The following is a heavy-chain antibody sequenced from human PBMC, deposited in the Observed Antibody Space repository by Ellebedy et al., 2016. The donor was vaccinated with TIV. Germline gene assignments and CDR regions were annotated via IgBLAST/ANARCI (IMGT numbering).Heavy chain of an antibody. Sequence: GESLKISCAASGFTFSNFAMHWVPQAPGKGLEWVAVISYDGSNKYYADSVKGRFTISIDNSKNTLYLQMNSLRAEDTAVYYCARDKIIAVAGYFDYWGQGTLVTVSS. CDR2: ISYDGSNK. D-gene: IGHD6-19*01. CDR3: ARDKIIAVAGYFDY. CDR1: GFTFSNFA. V-gene: IGHV3-30-3*01. J-gene: IGHJ4*02.